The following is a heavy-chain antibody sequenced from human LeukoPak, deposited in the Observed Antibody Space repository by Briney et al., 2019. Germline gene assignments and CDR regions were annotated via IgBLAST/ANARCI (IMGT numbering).Heavy chain of an antibody. CDR1: GGSISNYY. V-gene: IGHV4-59*08. J-gene: IGHJ3*02. Sequence: SETLSLTCTVSGGSISNYYWSWIRQPPGKGLVWIGYIYYSGSTNYNPSLKSRVTISVDTSKNQFSLKLSSVTAADTAAYYCARYRGNPDAFDIWGQGTLVTVSS. CDR2: IYYSGST. CDR3: ARYRGNPDAFDI. D-gene: IGHD4-23*01.